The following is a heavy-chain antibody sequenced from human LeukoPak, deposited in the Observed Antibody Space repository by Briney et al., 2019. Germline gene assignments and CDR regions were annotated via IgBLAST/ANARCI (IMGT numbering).Heavy chain of an antibody. J-gene: IGHJ4*02. V-gene: IGHV3-53*01. CDR2: IYSGGST. CDR1: GFAVSSNY. CDR3: ARLTVPYAYY. Sequence: GGSLRLSCAASGFAVSSNYMSWVRQAPGKRLEWVSVIYSGGSTYYADSVKGRFTISRDNSKNTLYLQMNSLRAEDTAVYYCARLTVPYAYYWGQGTLVTVSS. D-gene: IGHD4-17*01.